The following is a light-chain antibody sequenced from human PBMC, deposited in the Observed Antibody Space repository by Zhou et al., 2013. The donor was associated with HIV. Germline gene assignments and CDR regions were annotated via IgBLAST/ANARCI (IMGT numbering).Light chain of an antibody. CDR3: QQYFGYPT. V-gene: IGKV1-8*01. CDR2: DAS. CDR1: QGVGTS. Sequence: AIRMTQSPSSFSASTGDRVTITCRASQGVGTSLAWYHQRPGKAPKLLIYDASTLQSGVPSRFSGSGSGTDFTLTISCLQSEDFATYYCQQYFGYPTFGQGTKVEI. J-gene: IGKJ1*01.